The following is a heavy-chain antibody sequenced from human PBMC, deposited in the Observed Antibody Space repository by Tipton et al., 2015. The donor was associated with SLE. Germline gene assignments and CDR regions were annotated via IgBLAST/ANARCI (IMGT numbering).Heavy chain of an antibody. CDR3: ARDRGGTYFFDF. CDR2: INHSGST. V-gene: IGHV4-34*01. CDR1: GGSFSGYY. Sequence: TLSLTCDVSGGSFSGYYLNWIRQSPGKGLQWIGEINHSGSTYYNPSLKSRVTISVDTSKNQFSLKLSSVTAADTAVYYCARDRGGTYFFDFWGQGTLVTVSS. D-gene: IGHD2-15*01. J-gene: IGHJ4*02.